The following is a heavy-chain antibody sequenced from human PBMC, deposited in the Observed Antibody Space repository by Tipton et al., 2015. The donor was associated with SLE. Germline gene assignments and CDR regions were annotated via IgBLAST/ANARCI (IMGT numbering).Heavy chain of an antibody. D-gene: IGHD6-25*01. CDR2: INHSGST. CDR3: ARDRGQRGAFDI. CDR1: GGSFSGYY. J-gene: IGHJ3*02. Sequence: TLSLTCAVYGGSFSGYYWSWIRQPPGKGLEWIGEINHSGSTNYNPSLKSRVTISVDTSKNQFSLKLSSVTAADTAVYYCARDRGQRGAFDIWGQGTMVTVSS. V-gene: IGHV4-34*01.